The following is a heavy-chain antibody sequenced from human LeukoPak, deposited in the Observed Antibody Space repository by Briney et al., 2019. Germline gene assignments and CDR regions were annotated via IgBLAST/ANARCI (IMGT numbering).Heavy chain of an antibody. Sequence: SETLSLTCAVYGGSFSGYYWSWIRQPPGKGLERIGEINHSGSTNYNPSLKGRVTISVDTSKNQFSLKLSSVTAADTAVYYCARRPYSSGWYALDYWGQGTLVTVSS. CDR1: GGSFSGYY. D-gene: IGHD6-19*01. V-gene: IGHV4-34*01. CDR3: ARRPYSSGWYALDY. J-gene: IGHJ4*02. CDR2: INHSGST.